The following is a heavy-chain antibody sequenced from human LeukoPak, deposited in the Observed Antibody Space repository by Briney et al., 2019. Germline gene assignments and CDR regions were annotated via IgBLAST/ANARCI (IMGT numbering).Heavy chain of an antibody. J-gene: IGHJ4*02. CDR3: ARVYTSWELSAPFVDY. D-gene: IGHD1-26*01. CDR1: GGPFSGYY. CDR2: IYYSGST. V-gene: IGHV4-30-4*08. Sequence: TLSLTCAVYGGPFSGYYWSWIRQPPGKGLEWIGYIYYSGSTYYNPSLKSRVTISVDTSKNQFSLKLSSVTAADTAVYYCARVYTSWELSAPFVDYWGQGTLVTVS.